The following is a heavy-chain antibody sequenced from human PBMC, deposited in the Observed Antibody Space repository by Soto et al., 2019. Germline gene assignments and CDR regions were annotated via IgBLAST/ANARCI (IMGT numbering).Heavy chain of an antibody. V-gene: IGHV1-24*01. CDR1: GYTLTELS. D-gene: IGHD4-17*01. CDR3: ATVMESKIYGDYGCMDV. CDR2: FDPEDGET. Sequence: EASVKVSCKVSGYTLTELSMHWVRQAPGKGLEWMGGFDPEDGETIYAQKFQGRVTMTEDTSTDTAYMELSSLRSEDTAVYYCATVMESKIYGDYGCMDVWGQGTTVTVSS. J-gene: IGHJ6*02.